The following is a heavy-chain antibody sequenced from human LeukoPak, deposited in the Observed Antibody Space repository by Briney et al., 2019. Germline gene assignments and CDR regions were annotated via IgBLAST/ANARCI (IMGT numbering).Heavy chain of an antibody. CDR1: GGSISSYY. Sequence: SDTLSLTCTVSGGSISSYYWSWIRQPPGKGLEWIGYIYYSGSTNYNPSLKSRVTISVDTSKNQFSLKLSSVTAADTAVYYCARVSMVRGATYYFDYWGQGTLVTVSS. CDR3: ARVSMVRGATYYFDY. CDR2: IYYSGST. V-gene: IGHV4-59*07. J-gene: IGHJ4*02. D-gene: IGHD3-10*01.